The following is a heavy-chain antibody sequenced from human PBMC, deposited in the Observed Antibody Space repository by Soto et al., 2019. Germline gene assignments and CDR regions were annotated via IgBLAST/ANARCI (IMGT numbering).Heavy chain of an antibody. V-gene: IGHV3-23*01. Sequence: EVQLLESGGGLVQPGGSLRLSCAASGFTFSSYAMSWVRQAPGKGLEWVSAISGSGGSTYYADSVKGRFTIYRDNSKNTLYLQMNSLRAEETAVYYCAKSYDFWSGYLHPFDYWGQGTLVTVSS. CDR2: ISGSGGST. CDR1: GFTFSSYA. CDR3: AKSYDFWSGYLHPFDY. J-gene: IGHJ4*02. D-gene: IGHD3-3*01.